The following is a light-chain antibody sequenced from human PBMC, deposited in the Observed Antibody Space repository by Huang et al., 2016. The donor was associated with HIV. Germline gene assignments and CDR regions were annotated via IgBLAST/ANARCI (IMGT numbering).Light chain of an antibody. CDR3: QQYSSYSSWT. CDR1: QSVSDW. CDR2: KAS. Sequence: IQMTQSPSTLSASVGDRVTITCRASQSVSDWLAWYQQKPGKAPDLLIYKASNLEDGVPLRFSGTGSGTEFTLTISSLQSDDSATYYCQQYSSYSSWTFGQGTRVQIK. J-gene: IGKJ1*01. V-gene: IGKV1-5*03.